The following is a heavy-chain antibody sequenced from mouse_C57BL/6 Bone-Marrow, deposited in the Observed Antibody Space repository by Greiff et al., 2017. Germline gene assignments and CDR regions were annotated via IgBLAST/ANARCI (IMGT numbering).Heavy chain of an antibody. J-gene: IGHJ2*01. CDR2: IDPENGDT. CDR3: TTQYHGSSSGYVDY. CDR1: GFNIKDDY. V-gene: IGHV14-4*01. Sequence: EVQLQQPGAELVRPGASVKLSCTASGFNIKDDYMHWVKQRPEQGLEWIGWIDPENGDTEYASKFQCKATITAATSSNTAYLQLSSLTAEYAAFYYFTTQYHGSSSGYVDYWGQGTTLTVSS. D-gene: IGHD1-1*01.